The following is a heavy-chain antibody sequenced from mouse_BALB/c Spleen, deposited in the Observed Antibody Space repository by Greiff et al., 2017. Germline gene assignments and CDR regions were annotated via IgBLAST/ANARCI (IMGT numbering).Heavy chain of an antibody. J-gene: IGHJ3*01. CDR1: GFTFSSYG. CDR3: AREGYYGYDEGAWFAY. D-gene: IGHD2-2*01. CDR2: ISSGGSYT. V-gene: IGHV5-6*01. Sequence: EVKLVESGGDLVKPGGSLKLSCAASGFTFSSYGMSWVRQTPDKRLEWVATISSGGSYTYYPDSVKGRFTISRDNAKNTLYLQMSSLKSEDTAMYYCAREGYYGYDEGAWFAYWGQGTLVTVSA.